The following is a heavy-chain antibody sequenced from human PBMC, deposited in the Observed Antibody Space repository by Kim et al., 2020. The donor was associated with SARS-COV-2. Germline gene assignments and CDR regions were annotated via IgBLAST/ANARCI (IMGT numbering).Heavy chain of an antibody. CDR2: INNGGNP. Sequence: GGSLRLSCVASGFPFTSRAMSWVRQSPVKGLEWVASINNGGNPYYANSVKGRFTISRDITKDTLYLQMNSLRADDTALYYCAKDHPSNVLPAFDSWGQGT. CDR1: GFPFTSRA. V-gene: IGHV3-23*01. D-gene: IGHD2-2*01. CDR3: AKDHPSNVLPAFDS. J-gene: IGHJ4*02.